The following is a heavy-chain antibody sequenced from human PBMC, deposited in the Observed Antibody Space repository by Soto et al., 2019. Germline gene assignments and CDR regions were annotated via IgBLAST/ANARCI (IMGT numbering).Heavy chain of an antibody. J-gene: IGHJ4*02. Sequence: QVQLVQSGAEVKKPGSSVKVSCKASGYSFSTFGIHWVRQAPGPRPEWMGWINAGNGNTKYSQKFQGRVTITRDTSASTVYMEMSSLKSEDTAVFYCAKGTFSGSYIVDFWGQGTLVSVSS. CDR1: GYSFSTFG. D-gene: IGHD1-26*01. CDR2: INAGNGNT. V-gene: IGHV1-3*01. CDR3: AKGTFSGSYIVDF.